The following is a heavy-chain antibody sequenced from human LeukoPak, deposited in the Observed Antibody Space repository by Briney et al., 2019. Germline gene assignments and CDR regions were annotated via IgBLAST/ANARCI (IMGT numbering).Heavy chain of an antibody. V-gene: IGHV4-34*01. CDR3: AREGDYGLGY. CDR2: INHSGST. CDR1: GGSFSGYY. D-gene: IGHD4-17*01. Sequence: SETLSLTCAVYGGSFSGYYWSWIRQPPGKGLEWIREINHSGSTNYNPSLKSRVTISVDTSKNQFSLKLSSVTAADTAVYYCAREGDYGLGYWGQGTLVTVSS. J-gene: IGHJ4*02.